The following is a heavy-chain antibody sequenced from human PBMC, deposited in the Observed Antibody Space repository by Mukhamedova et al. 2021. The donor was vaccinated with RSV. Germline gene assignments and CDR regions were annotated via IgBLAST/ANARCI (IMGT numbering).Heavy chain of an antibody. J-gene: IGHJ5*01. CDR2: ISSSGSSI. CDR3: ARYVSSGWYDWFD. Sequence: QAPGKGLEWVSYISSSGSSIYYADSVKGRFTLSRDNTKNSLFLQMNSLRAEDTAVYYGARYVSSGWYDWFD. D-gene: IGHD6-13*01. V-gene: IGHV3-11*01.